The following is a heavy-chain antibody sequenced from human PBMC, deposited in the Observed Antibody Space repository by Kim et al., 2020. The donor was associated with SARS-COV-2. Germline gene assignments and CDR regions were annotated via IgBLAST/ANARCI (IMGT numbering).Heavy chain of an antibody. CDR1: GFTFSSHA. D-gene: IGHD3-3*01. CDR3: AKTQFWDTGDSYGLVV. J-gene: IGHJ6*02. CDR2: IAGHGATR. V-gene: IGHV3-23*01. Sequence: GGSLRLSCAASGFTFSSHAMTWVRQAPGKGLEWVSSIAGHGATRYYADPVKGRFTISRDNSKNTLYLQMNSLRAEDTAVYYCAKTQFWDTGDSYGLVVWGQGTTVTVSS.